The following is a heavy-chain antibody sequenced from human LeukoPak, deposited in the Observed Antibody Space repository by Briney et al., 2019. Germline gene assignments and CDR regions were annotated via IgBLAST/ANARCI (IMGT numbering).Heavy chain of an antibody. CDR2: ISSSTSTI. CDR3: ARIGNIAARPGGDY. Sequence: GGSLRLSCTASEFSLSGYSMNWVRQAPGKGLEWISYISSSTSTIYYADSVKGRFTISRDNAKNSLYLQMNSLRAEDTAVYYCARIGNIAARPGGDYWGQGTLVTVSS. J-gene: IGHJ4*02. V-gene: IGHV3-48*04. D-gene: IGHD6-6*01. CDR1: EFSLSGYS.